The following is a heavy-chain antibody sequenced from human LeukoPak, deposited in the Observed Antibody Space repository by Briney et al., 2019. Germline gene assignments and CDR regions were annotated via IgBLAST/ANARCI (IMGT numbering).Heavy chain of an antibody. Sequence: GGSLRLSCAASGFTFDDYAMHWVRQAPGKGLEWVSGISWNSGSIGYADSVKGRFTISRDNAKNSLYLQMNSLRAEDMALYYCAKGSLFGVVGRNNWLDPWGQGTLVTVSS. V-gene: IGHV3-9*03. CDR2: ISWNSGSI. D-gene: IGHD3-3*01. CDR1: GFTFDDYA. J-gene: IGHJ5*02. CDR3: AKGSLFGVVGRNNWLDP.